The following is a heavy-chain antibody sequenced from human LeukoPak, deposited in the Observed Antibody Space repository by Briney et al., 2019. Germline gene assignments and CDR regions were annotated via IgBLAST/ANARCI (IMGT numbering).Heavy chain of an antibody. CDR3: AREKQTLGNYYYYMDV. V-gene: IGHV4-39*07. CDR1: GGSISSSSYY. J-gene: IGHJ6*03. CDR2: IYYSGST. Sequence: PSETLSLTCTVSGGSISSSSYYWGWIRQPPGKGLEWIGSIYYSGSTYYNPSLKSRVTISVDTSRNQFSLKLSSVTAADTAVYYCAREKQTLGNYYYYMDVWGKGTTVTVSS.